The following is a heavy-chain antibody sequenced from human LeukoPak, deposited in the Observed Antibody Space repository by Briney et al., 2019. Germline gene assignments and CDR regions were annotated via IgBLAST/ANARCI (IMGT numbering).Heavy chain of an antibody. D-gene: IGHD3-22*01. CDR3: AKVITMIVVVIEGPFDY. CDR2: ISGSGGST. Sequence: PGGSLRLSCAASGITFSSYAMSWVRQAPGKGLEWVSAISGSGGSTYYADSVKGRFTISRDNSKNTLYLQMNSLRAEDTAVYYCAKVITMIVVVIEGPFDYWGQGTLVTVSS. V-gene: IGHV3-23*01. CDR1: GITFSSYA. J-gene: IGHJ4*02.